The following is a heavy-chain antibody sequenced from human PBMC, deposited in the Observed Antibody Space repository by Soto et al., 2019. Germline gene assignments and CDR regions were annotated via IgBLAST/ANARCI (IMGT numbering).Heavy chain of an antibody. D-gene: IGHD2-8*01. Sequence: PGGSLRLSCAASGFTFSSYGMHWVRQAPGKGLEWVSAISGSGGSTYYADSVKGRFTISRDNSKNTLYLQMNSLRAEDTAVYYCANSIVLMVYALKNFDYWGQGTLVTVSS. V-gene: IGHV3-23*01. J-gene: IGHJ4*02. CDR1: GFTFSSYG. CDR2: ISGSGGST. CDR3: ANSIVLMVYALKNFDY.